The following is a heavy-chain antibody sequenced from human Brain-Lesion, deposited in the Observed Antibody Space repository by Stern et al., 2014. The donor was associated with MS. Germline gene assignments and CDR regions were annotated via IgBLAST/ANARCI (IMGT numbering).Heavy chain of an antibody. V-gene: IGHV1-69*02. J-gene: IGHJ6*02. Sequence: HVQLGDSGAEVKKPWSPGKGSFHAAGGTLPRFTVCWVRQGPRQGLEWMGKIIPILGVANYAPKFQGRVTITADKFTGTAYMEVTSLRSEDTAIYYCTTSPYGLDAWGQGTTVTVSS. CDR2: IIPILGVA. CDR3: TTSPYGLDA. D-gene: IGHD1-14*01. CDR1: GGTLPRFT.